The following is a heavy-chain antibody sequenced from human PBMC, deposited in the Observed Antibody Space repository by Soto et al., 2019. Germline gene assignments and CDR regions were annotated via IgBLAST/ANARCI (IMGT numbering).Heavy chain of an antibody. D-gene: IGHD6-13*01. V-gene: IGHV1-18*01. CDR1: GYTFTNSG. CDR2: ISTDNGNT. J-gene: IGHJ6*02. CDR3: ARDQVSAAAGIGGSTHYYYYGMDV. Sequence: ASVKVSCKASGYTFTNSGISWVRQAPGQGLEWMGWISTDNGNTNYAQHLQGRVSMTTDTSTSTAYMDLRSLRSDDTAVYYCARDQVSAAAGIGGSTHYYYYGMDVWGQGTTVTVSS.